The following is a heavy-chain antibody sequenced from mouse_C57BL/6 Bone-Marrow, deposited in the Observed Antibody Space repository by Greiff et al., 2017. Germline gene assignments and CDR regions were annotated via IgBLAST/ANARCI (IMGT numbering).Heavy chain of an antibody. CDR1: GYTFTSYW. CDR3: ARGGGYYDYDEDGFDY. V-gene: IGHV1-72*01. J-gene: IGHJ2*01. Sequence: QVQLQPPGAELVKPGASVKLSCKASGYTFTSYWMHWVKQRPGRGLEWIGMIDPNSGGTKYNEKFKSKATLTVDKPSSTAYMQLSSLTSEDSAVYYCARGGGYYDYDEDGFDYWGQGTTLTVSS. CDR2: IDPNSGGT. D-gene: IGHD2-4*01.